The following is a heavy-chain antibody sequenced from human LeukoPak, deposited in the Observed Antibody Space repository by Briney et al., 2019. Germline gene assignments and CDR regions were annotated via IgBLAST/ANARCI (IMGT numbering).Heavy chain of an antibody. CDR2: INHSGST. Sequence: SETLSLTCAVYGGSFSGYYWSWIRQPPGEGLEWIGEINHSGSTNYNPSLKSRVTISVDTSKNQFSLKLSSVTAADTAVYYRARGGGSREVVVAAHTTSYYFDYWGQGTLVTVSS. V-gene: IGHV4-34*01. CDR1: GGSFSGYY. D-gene: IGHD2-15*01. J-gene: IGHJ4*02. CDR3: ARGGGSREVVVAAHTTSYYFDY.